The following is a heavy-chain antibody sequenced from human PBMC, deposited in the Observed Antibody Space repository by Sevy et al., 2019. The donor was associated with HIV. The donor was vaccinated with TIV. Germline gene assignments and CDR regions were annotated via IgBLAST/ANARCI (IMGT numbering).Heavy chain of an antibody. CDR3: VKDSDSTYSSPNDAFDI. D-gene: IGHD6-13*01. CDR2: ISSNGGST. V-gene: IGHV3-64D*06. J-gene: IGHJ3*02. CDR1: GFTFSSYA. Sequence: GGSLRLSCSASGFTFSSYAMHWVRQAPGKGLEYVSAISSNGGSTYYADSVKGRFTISRDNSKNTLYLQMSSLRAEDTAVNYCVKDSDSTYSSPNDAFDIWGQGTMVTVSS.